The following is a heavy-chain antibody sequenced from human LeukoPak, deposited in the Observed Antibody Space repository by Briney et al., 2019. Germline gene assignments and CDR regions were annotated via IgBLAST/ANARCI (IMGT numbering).Heavy chain of an antibody. CDR3: ARRPPALGAFDI. J-gene: IGHJ3*02. V-gene: IGHV4-39*01. Sequence: TSETLSLTCTVSGXSISRSSYYWGWIRQPPGRGLEWIGSIYYSDSGIMYYNPSLKSRVTMSADTSKNQFSLRVSSVTAADTAVYYCARRPPALGAFDIWGQGTMVSVSS. CDR2: IYYSDSGIM. CDR1: GXSISRSSYY.